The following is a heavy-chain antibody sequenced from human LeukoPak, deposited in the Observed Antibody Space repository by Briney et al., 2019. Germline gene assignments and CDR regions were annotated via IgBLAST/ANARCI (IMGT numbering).Heavy chain of an antibody. D-gene: IGHD3-10*01. CDR1: GYSISSGYY. J-gene: IGHJ6*04. CDR2: IYHSGST. CDR3: ARGELDYYGSGGGMDV. V-gene: IGHV4-38-2*01. Sequence: PSETLSLTCAVSGYSISSGYYWGWIRQPPGKGLEWIGSIYHSGSTYYNPSLKSRVTISVDTSKNQFSLKLSSVTAADTAVYYCARGELDYYGSGGGMDVWGKGTTVTVAS.